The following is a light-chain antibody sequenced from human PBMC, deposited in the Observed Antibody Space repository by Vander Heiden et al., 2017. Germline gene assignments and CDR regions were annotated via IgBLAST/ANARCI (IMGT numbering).Light chain of an antibody. CDR2: DAS. CDR3: QQRNSWPRT. Sequence: EIVLTQSPATLSLSLGESATLSCRASQSISADLAWYQQKPGQAPRLLIYDASNRATGIPARFSGSGSGTDFTLTISNLEPEDFAVYYCQQRNSWPRTFGQGTKVEI. V-gene: IGKV3-11*01. J-gene: IGKJ2*01. CDR1: QSISAD.